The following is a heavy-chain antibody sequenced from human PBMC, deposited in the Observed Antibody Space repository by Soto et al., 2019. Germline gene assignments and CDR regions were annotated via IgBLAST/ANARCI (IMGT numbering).Heavy chain of an antibody. D-gene: IGHD3-10*01. V-gene: IGHV1-2*02. J-gene: IGHJ5*02. CDR1: GYTFTGYY. Sequence: ASVKVSCKASGYTFTGYYMHWVRQAPGQGLEWMGWINPNSGGTNYAQKFQGRVTMTRDTSISTAYMELSRLRSDDTAVYYCARVIAYYYGSGSYFWFDPWGQGTLVTVSS. CDR2: INPNSGGT. CDR3: ARVIAYYYGSGSYFWFDP.